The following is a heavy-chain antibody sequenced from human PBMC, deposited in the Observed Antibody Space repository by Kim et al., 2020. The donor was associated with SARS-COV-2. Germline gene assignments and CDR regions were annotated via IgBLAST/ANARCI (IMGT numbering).Heavy chain of an antibody. CDR1: GFTFSSYS. D-gene: IGHD6-13*01. V-gene: IGHV3-21*01. CDR2: ISSSSSYI. J-gene: IGHJ6*03. Sequence: GGSLRLSCAASGFTFSSYSMNWVRQAPGKGLEWVSSISSSSSYIYYADSVKGRFTISRDNAKNSLYLQMNSLRAEDTAVYYCARAAAGSYYYYYYYMDVWGKGTTVTVSS. CDR3: ARAAAGSYYYYYYYMDV.